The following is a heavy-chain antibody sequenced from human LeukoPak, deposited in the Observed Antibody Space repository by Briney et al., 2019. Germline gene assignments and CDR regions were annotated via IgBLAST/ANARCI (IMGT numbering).Heavy chain of an antibody. CDR2: ISGSGGST. CDR3: AKDPITYYYDSSGYYPDY. J-gene: IGHJ4*02. D-gene: IGHD3-22*01. V-gene: IGHV3-23*01. Sequence: GGSLRLSCAASGFTVSSNYMSWVRQAPGKGLEWVSAISGSGGSTYYADSVKGRFTISRDNSKNTLYLQMNSLRAEDTAVYYCAKDPITYYYDSSGYYPDYWGQGTLVTVSS. CDR1: GFTVSSNY.